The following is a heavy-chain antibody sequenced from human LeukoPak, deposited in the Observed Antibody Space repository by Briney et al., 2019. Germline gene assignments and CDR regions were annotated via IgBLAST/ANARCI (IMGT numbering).Heavy chain of an antibody. Sequence: HPGGSLRLSCAASGFTFSSYWMSWVRQAPGKGLEWVANIKQDGSEEYYVDSVRGRFTISRDNAKKSLYLQMNSLRAEDTAVYYCARHLSGVTGYTYGRGIDYWGQGTLVTVSS. D-gene: IGHD5-18*01. CDR1: GFTFSSYW. CDR2: IKQDGSEE. CDR3: ARHLSGVTGYTYGRGIDY. V-gene: IGHV3-7*01. J-gene: IGHJ4*02.